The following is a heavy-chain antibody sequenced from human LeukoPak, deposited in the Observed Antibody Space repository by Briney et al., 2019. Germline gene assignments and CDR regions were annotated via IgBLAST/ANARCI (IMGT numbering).Heavy chain of an antibody. V-gene: IGHV1-69*05. CDR2: IIPIFGTA. Sequence: ASVKVSCKAPGGTFSSYAISWVRQAPGQGLEWMGGIIPIFGTANYAQKFQGRVTITTDESTSTAYMELSSLRSEDTAVYYCARDGPDAFDIWGQGTMVTVSS. J-gene: IGHJ3*02. CDR1: GGTFSSYA. CDR3: ARDGPDAFDI.